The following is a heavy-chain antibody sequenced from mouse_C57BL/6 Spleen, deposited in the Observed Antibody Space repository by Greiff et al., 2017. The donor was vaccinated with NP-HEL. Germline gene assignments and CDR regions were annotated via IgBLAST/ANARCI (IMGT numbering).Heavy chain of an antibody. J-gene: IGHJ3*01. Sequence: VQLQQSGAELAKPGASVKLSCKASGYTFTSYWMHWVKQRPGPGLEWIGYINPSSGYTKYNQKFKDKATLTADKSSSTAYMQLGSLTYEDSAVYYCARGDSSGSAWFAYWGQGTLVTVSA. CDR1: GYTFTSYW. D-gene: IGHD3-2*02. V-gene: IGHV1-7*01. CDR2: INPSSGYT. CDR3: ARGDSSGSAWFAY.